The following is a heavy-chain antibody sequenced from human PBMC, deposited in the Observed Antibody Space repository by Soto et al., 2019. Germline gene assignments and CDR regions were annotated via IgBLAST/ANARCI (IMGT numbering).Heavy chain of an antibody. D-gene: IGHD4-17*01. CDR1: GFTFSSYS. CDR2: ISSSGFDT. J-gene: IGHJ4*02. CDR3: ARRNGANNDY. V-gene: IGHV3-21*01. Sequence: PGGSLRLSCAASGFTFSSYSMNWVRQAPGKGLEWVSSISSSGFDTDYTDSVKGRFIISRDNAQNSLFLQMNSLRAEDAAVYFCARRNGANNDYWGQGTLVTVSS.